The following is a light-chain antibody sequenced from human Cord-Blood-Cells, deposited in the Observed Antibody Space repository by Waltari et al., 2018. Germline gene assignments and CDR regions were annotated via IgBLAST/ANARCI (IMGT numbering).Light chain of an antibody. CDR1: QSDSSY. Sequence: EIVLTQSPATLPLSPGERAPLLCRASQSDSSYLAWYQQQPAQAPRRLIYDAVNRATGIAARFSGSGSGRDFTLIISSLEPEDFAVDYCQKRSNRPPITFGQGTRLEIK. V-gene: IGKV3-11*02. J-gene: IGKJ5*01. CDR2: DAV. CDR3: QKRSNRPPIT.